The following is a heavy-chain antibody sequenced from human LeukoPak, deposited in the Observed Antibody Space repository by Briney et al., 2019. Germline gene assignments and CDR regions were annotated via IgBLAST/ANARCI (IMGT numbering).Heavy chain of an antibody. D-gene: IGHD3-10*01. CDR3: ARGNIRGVIGYYFDY. Sequence: PGRSLRLSCAASGFTFSSYAMHWVRQAPGKGLEWVAVISYDGSNKYYADSVKGRFTISRDNSKNTLYLQMNSLRAEDTAVYYCARGNIRGVIGYYFDYGGQGTLVTVSS. CDR1: GFTFSSYA. CDR2: ISYDGSNK. V-gene: IGHV3-30*04. J-gene: IGHJ4*02.